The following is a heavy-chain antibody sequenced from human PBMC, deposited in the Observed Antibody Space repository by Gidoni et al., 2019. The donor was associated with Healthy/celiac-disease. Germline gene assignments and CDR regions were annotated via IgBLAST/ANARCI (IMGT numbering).Heavy chain of an antibody. CDR3: ASPGPGLIAAEGFDI. V-gene: IGHV3-48*02. CDR2: ISSSSSTI. J-gene: IGHJ3*02. D-gene: IGHD6-13*01. CDR1: GFTFGSYS. Sequence: EVQLVESGGGLVQPGGSLRLSCAASGFTFGSYSMNWVRQAPGKGLGWVSYISSSSSTIYYADSVKGRFTISRDNAKNSLYLQMNSLRDEDTAVYYCASPGPGLIAAEGFDIWGQGTMVTVSS.